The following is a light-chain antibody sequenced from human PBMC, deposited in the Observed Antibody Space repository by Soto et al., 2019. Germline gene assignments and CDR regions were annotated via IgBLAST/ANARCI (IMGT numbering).Light chain of an antibody. CDR3: SSYTATSTLGV. V-gene: IGLV2-14*01. Sequence: QSALTQPASVSGSPGQSITISCTGTSSDVGGYRYVSWFQQHPGKAPKLLIYEVVNRPPGVSNRFSGSKSGNTASLAISGLQAEDEADYYCSSYTATSTLGVFGTGTKLTVL. CDR1: SSDVGGYRY. J-gene: IGLJ1*01. CDR2: EVV.